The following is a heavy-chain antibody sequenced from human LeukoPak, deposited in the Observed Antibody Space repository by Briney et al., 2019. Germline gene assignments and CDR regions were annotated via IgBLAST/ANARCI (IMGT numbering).Heavy chain of an antibody. Sequence: SETLSLTCAVYGGSISSHYWSWIRQPPGRGLEWVGYTHYSGRTNYNPSLKSRVTMSVDTSKSQISLRLTSVTAADTAVYYCARDKGGSSGYYYVGFIDTWGEGTLDPVSS. J-gene: IGHJ3*02. CDR3: ARDKGGSSGYYYVGFIDT. CDR2: THYSGRT. V-gene: IGHV4-59*11. D-gene: IGHD3-22*01. CDR1: GGSISSHY.